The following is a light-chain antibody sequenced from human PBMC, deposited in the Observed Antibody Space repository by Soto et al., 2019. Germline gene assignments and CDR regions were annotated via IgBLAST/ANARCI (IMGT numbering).Light chain of an antibody. V-gene: IGKV3-20*01. CDR2: AAS. J-gene: IGKJ4*01. Sequence: EIVLTQSPGTLSLSPGDRATLSCRASHSLTSNYLAWYQQRPGQAPRLLIYAASSRATGIPDRFSGSGSGTDFTLTLTRLEPEDFAVYYCQQYNTSPPLTFGGGTRV. CDR3: QQYNTSPPLT. CDR1: HSLTSNY.